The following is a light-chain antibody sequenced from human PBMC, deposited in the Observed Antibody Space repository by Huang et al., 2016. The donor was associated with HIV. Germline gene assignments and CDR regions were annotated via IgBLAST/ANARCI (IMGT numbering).Light chain of an antibody. CDR3: QQYRNWPRT. CDR1: QSIGRN. J-gene: IGKJ1*01. Sequence: EIVMTQSPATLSVSPGERATLFCRASQSIGRNLAWYQQKPGQSPRLLIYGAAARATGIPARFSGVESGTELTLTIDGLQSEDSAVYYCQQYRNWPRTFGQGTKVEI. V-gene: IGKV3-15*01. CDR2: GAA.